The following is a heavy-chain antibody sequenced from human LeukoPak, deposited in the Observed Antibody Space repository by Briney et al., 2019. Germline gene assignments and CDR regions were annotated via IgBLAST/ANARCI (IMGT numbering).Heavy chain of an antibody. CDR1: GFNFSSYG. CDR2: IWYDGSNK. CDR3: ARAGLGAVGDY. D-gene: IGHD6-13*01. V-gene: IGHV3-33*01. Sequence: PGRSLRLSCAASGFNFSSYGMHWVRPAPGKGLEWLALIWYDGSNKYYGDSVKGRFTISRDNSKNTLYLQVNSLRAEDTAVYYCARAGLGAVGDYWGQGTLVTVSS. J-gene: IGHJ4*02.